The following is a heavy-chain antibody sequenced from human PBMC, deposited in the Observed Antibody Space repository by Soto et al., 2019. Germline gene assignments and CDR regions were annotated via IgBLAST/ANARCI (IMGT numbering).Heavy chain of an antibody. CDR1: GFTFSSYA. Sequence: GGSLRLSCAASGFTFSSYAMSWVRQAPGKGLEWVSAISGSGGSTYYADSVKGRFTISRDNSKNTLYLQMNSLRAEDTAVYYCAKDRTCSGGSCYSGPSVGYFDYWGQGTLVTVSS. J-gene: IGHJ4*02. CDR2: ISGSGGST. CDR3: AKDRTCSGGSCYSGPSVGYFDY. V-gene: IGHV3-23*01. D-gene: IGHD2-15*01.